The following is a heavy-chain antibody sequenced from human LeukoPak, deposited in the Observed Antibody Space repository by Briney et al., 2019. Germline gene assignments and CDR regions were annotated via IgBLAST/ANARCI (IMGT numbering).Heavy chain of an antibody. V-gene: IGHV4-39*01. Sequence: SEXLSLTCTVSGGSISSSSYYWGWIRQPPGTGLEWIGSIYYSGSTYYNPSLKSRVTISVDTSKKQFSLKLSSVTAADTAVYYCARQRYCSSTSCSYGDWFDPWGQGTLVTVSS. CDR1: GGSISSSSYY. CDR3: ARQRYCSSTSCSYGDWFDP. D-gene: IGHD2-2*01. J-gene: IGHJ5*02. CDR2: IYYSGST.